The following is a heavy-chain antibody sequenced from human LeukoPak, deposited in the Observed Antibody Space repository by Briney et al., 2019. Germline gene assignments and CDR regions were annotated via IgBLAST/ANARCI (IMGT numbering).Heavy chain of an antibody. J-gene: IGHJ4*02. CDR3: AKVVSYSSGWYNY. Sequence: GGSLRLSCAASGFTFSSYAMSWVRQAPGKGLEWVSTISGSGDSTYYADSVKGRFTISRDNSKNTLYLQMNSLRAEDTAVYYCAKVVSYSSGWYNYWGQGTLVTVSS. V-gene: IGHV3-23*01. D-gene: IGHD6-19*01. CDR1: GFTFSSYA. CDR2: ISGSGDST.